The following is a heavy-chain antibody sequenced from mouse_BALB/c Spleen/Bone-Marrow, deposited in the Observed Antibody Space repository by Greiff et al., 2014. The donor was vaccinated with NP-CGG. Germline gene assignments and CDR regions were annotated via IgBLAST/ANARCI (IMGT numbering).Heavy chain of an antibody. CDR1: GYTFTDYN. Sequence: VQLHQSGPELVKPGASVKISCKASGYTFTDYNMHWVKQSHGKSLEWIGYIYPYNGGTGYNQKFKSKATLTVDNSSSTAYMELRSLTSEDSAVYYCARGGDRYDDWFAYWGQGTLVTVSA. CDR3: ARGGDRYDDWFAY. D-gene: IGHD2-14*01. J-gene: IGHJ3*01. V-gene: IGHV1S29*02. CDR2: IYPYNGGT.